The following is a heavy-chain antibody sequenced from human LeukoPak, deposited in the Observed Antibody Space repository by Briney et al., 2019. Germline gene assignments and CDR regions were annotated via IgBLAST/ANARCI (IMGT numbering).Heavy chain of an antibody. Sequence: ASVKVSCKASGYTFTSYDINWVRQATGQGLEWMGWMNPNSGNTGYAQKFQGRVTMTRNTPISTAYMELSSLRSEDTAVYYCARGPPYYDFWSDRYFDYWGQGTLVTVSS. CDR2: MNPNSGNT. D-gene: IGHD3-3*01. CDR1: GYTFTSYD. CDR3: ARGPPYYDFWSDRYFDY. J-gene: IGHJ4*02. V-gene: IGHV1-8*01.